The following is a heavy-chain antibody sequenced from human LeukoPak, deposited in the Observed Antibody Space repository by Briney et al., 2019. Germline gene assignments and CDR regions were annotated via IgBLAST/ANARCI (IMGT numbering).Heavy chain of an antibody. Sequence: GASVTVSFKTSGVPFISYAISWVRQAPGQGLEWVGGIIPIFGTANYAPKFQGKITITADESTTTAYMELNRLRSEDTAVYYCARQGTYGLYYFDYWGQGTLVTVSS. CDR3: ARQGTYGLYYFDY. CDR1: GVPFISYA. V-gene: IGHV1-69*13. CDR2: IIPIFGTA. J-gene: IGHJ4*02. D-gene: IGHD3-10*01.